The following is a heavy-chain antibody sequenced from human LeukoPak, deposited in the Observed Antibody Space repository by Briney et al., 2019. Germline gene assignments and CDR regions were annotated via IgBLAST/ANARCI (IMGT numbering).Heavy chain of an antibody. CDR1: GFTFSSHW. V-gene: IGHV3-7*01. J-gene: IGHJ6*04. Sequence: GGSLRLSCAASGFTFSSHWMTWVRQAPGKGLEWVANIKQDGSEKYYVDSVKGRFTISRDNAKNTLYLQMNSLRAEDTAVYYCARVDSSGWYYYYGMDVWGKGTTVTVSS. CDR3: ARVDSSGWYYYYGMDV. CDR2: IKQDGSEK. D-gene: IGHD6-19*01.